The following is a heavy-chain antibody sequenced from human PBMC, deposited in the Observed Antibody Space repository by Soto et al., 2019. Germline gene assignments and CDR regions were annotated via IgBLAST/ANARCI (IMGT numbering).Heavy chain of an antibody. V-gene: IGHV4-39*01. CDR3: ERHEDDYDILTGFRVSWFDP. CDR1: GGSISSSSYD. Sequence: PSETLSLTCTVSGGSISSSSYDWGWIRQPTGKGLEWIGSIYYSGSTYYTPSPKSRVTISVDTSKNQFSLKLSSVTAADTAVYYCERHEDDYDILTGFRVSWFDPWGQGTLVTVSS. CDR2: IYYSGST. J-gene: IGHJ5*02. D-gene: IGHD3-9*01.